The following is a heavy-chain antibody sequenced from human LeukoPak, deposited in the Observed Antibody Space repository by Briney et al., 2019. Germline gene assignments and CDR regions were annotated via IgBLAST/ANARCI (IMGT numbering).Heavy chain of an antibody. J-gene: IGHJ4*02. V-gene: IGHV3-7*04. D-gene: IGHD3-10*01. Sequence: GGSLRLSCAASGFAFSTYWMSWVRQAPGKGLEWVANIKGDGSDKYYLDSLKGRFTVSRDNAKNSLYLQVNSLRADDTAVYYCARPFGSGTYYQFDFWGQGTLVTVSS. CDR2: IKGDGSDK. CDR3: ARPFGSGTYYQFDF. CDR1: GFAFSTYW.